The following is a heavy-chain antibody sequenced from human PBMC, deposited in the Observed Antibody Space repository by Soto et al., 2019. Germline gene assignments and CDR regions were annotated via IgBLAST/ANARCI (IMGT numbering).Heavy chain of an antibody. D-gene: IGHD3-3*01. CDR3: ARDPSFWIGSPYYFDY. J-gene: IGHJ4*02. CDR2: ISNSGSTI. V-gene: IGHV3-48*03. CDR1: GFTFSSYE. Sequence: GGSLRLSCAASGFTFSSYEMNWVRQAPGKGLEWVSYISNSGSTIYYADSVKGRFTISRDNAKNSLYLQMNSLRAEDTAVYYWARDPSFWIGSPYYFDYWGQGTLVTVSS.